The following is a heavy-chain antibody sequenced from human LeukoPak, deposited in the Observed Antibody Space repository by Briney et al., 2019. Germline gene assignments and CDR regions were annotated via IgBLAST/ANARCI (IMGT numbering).Heavy chain of an antibody. J-gene: IGHJ5*02. CDR2: INHSGST. CDR3: ARNDYCSRTSCFNGNWFDP. D-gene: IGHD2-2*01. V-gene: IGHV4-34*01. Sequence: PSETLSLTCAVYGGSFSGYYWSWIRQPPGKGLEWIGEINHSGSTNYNPSLKSRVTISVDTSKNQFSLKLSSVTAADTAVFYCARNDYCSRTSCFNGNWFDPWGQGTLVTVSS. CDR1: GGSFSGYY.